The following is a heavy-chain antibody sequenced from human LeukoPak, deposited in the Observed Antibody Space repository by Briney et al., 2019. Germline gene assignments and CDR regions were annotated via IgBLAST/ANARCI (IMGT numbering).Heavy chain of an antibody. CDR1: GGSISSYY. D-gene: IGHD2-2*01. CDR2: IYYSGST. Sequence: SETLSLTCTVSGGSISSYYWSWIRQPPGKGLEWIGYIYYSGSTNYNPSLKSRVTISVGTSKNQFSLKLSSVTAADTAVYYCARDRGYCSSTSCYMPEYYYYYGMDVWGQGTTVTVSS. J-gene: IGHJ6*02. CDR3: ARDRGYCSSTSCYMPEYYYYYGMDV. V-gene: IGHV4-59*01.